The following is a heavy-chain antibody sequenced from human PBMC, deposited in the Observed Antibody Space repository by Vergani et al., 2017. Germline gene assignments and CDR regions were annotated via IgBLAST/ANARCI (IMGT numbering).Heavy chain of an antibody. D-gene: IGHD3-9*01. CDR2: INPSGGHT. J-gene: IGHJ4*02. CDR1: GYTFSNYY. CDR3: SGGDYGILNGYRY. V-gene: IGHV1-46*03. Sequence: QVQVVQSGAEVKKSGASVKVSCKTSGYTFSNYYMHWVRQAPGQGLEWMGIINPSGGHTNYAQKFQGRVTMTRDTSTNTVYMELSSLRSGDTAIYYCSGGDYGILNGYRYWGQGTLVTVSA.